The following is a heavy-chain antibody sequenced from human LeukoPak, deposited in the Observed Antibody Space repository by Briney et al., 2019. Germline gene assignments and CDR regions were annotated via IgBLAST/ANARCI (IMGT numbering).Heavy chain of an antibody. J-gene: IGHJ4*02. CDR2: IHPGDSDT. Sequence: YWSWIRQHPGKGLEWMGIIHPGDSDTRYSPSFQGQVTISADKSISTAYLQWNSLKASDTAMYYCARRSGSYFDYWGQGTLVAVSS. CDR1: YW. V-gene: IGHV5-51*01. CDR3: ARRSGSYFDY. D-gene: IGHD1-26*01.